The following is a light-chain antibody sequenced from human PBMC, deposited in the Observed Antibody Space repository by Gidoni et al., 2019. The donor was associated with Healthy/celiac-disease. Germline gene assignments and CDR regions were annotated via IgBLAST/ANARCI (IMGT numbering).Light chain of an antibody. CDR2: GAS. Sequence: DIVMPPYPDSLAVSLGARATINCKSSQSVLYSSNNKNYLAWYQQKPGQPPKLLIYGASTRESGVPDRFSGSGSGTDFTLTISSLQAEDVAVYYCQQYDSTPFTFGPGTKVDIK. CDR3: QQYDSTPFT. J-gene: IGKJ3*01. CDR1: QSVLYSSNNKNY. V-gene: IGKV4-1*01.